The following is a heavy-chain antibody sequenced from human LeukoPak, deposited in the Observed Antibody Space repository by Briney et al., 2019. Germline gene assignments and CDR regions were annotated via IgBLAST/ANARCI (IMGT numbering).Heavy chain of an antibody. D-gene: IGHD4/OR15-4a*01. J-gene: IGHJ4*02. Sequence: ASVKVSCKASGYTFTGYYMHWVRQAPGQGLEWMGWINPNSGGTNYAQKFQGRVTMTRDTSISTAYMELSRLRSDDTAVYYCARALDYSAGLQDYWGQGTLVTVSS. CDR2: INPNSGGT. CDR1: GYTFTGYY. CDR3: ARALDYSAGLQDY. V-gene: IGHV1-2*02.